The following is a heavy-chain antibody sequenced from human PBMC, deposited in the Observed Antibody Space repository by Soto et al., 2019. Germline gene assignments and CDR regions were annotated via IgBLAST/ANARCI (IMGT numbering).Heavy chain of an antibody. CDR3: ARGPGHYYGSGYYYYYMDV. V-gene: IGHV1-18*01. J-gene: IGHJ6*03. Sequence: QVQLVQSGAEVKKPGASVKVSCKASGYTFTSYGISWLRQPPGQGLEWRGWISAYNGNTNYAQKLQGRVTMTTDTSTSTAYMELRSLRSDDTAVYYCARGPGHYYGSGYYYYYMDVWGKGTTVTVSS. CDR2: ISAYNGNT. D-gene: IGHD3-10*01. CDR1: GYTFTSYG.